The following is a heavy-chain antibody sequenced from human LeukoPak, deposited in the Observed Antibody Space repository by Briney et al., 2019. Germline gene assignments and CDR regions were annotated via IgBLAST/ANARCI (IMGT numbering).Heavy chain of an antibody. V-gene: IGHV1-3*01. CDR1: GYTLTTYA. CDR3: ARDPIGSRWPYYFDY. Sequence: ASVKVSCKASGYTLTTYAMHWVRQAPGQRLEWMGWINAGNGNTKYSQKFQARVTITRDTSASTAYIELSSLRSEDTAVYYCARDPIGSRWPYYFDYWGQGTLVTVSS. D-gene: IGHD6-13*01. CDR2: INAGNGNT. J-gene: IGHJ4*02.